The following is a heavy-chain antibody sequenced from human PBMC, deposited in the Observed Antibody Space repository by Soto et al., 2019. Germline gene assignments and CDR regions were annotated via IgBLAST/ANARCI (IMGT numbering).Heavy chain of an antibody. Sequence: ASVKVSCKASGGTFSSYAISLVRQAPGQGLEWMGGIIPIFGTANYAQKFQGRVTITADESTSTAYMELSSLRSEDTAVYYCARAVEWSGYFDYWGQGTLVTVSS. V-gene: IGHV1-69*13. CDR3: ARAVEWSGYFDY. J-gene: IGHJ4*02. CDR2: IIPIFGTA. CDR1: GGTFSSYA. D-gene: IGHD3-3*01.